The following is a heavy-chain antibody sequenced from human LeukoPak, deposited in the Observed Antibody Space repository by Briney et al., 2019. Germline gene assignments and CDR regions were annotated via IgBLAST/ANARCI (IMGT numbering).Heavy chain of an antibody. D-gene: IGHD3-22*01. CDR2: ISPYNGNT. CDR1: GYTFTSFG. Sequence: GASVKVSCKASGYTFTSFGISWVRQAPGQGLEWMGWISPYNGNTNYLQKVQGRITVTTDTSTSTAYMELRSLRSDDTAVYYCARDKNHYDTRGDFWGQGTLVTVSS. J-gene: IGHJ4*02. CDR3: ARDKNHYDTRGDF. V-gene: IGHV1-18*01.